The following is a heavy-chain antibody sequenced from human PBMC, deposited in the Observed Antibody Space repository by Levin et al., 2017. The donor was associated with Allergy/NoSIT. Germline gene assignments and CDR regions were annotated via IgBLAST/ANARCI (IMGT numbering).Heavy chain of an antibody. J-gene: IGHJ6*02. CDR3: VARSNGMDV. Sequence: GESLKISCAASEFIVSSHYMSRVRQAPGKGLDWVSVIYSGGRAYYADSVKGRFTISRDNSKNTLYLQMNSLRAEDTAVYYCVARSNGMDVWGQGTTVTVSS. V-gene: IGHV3-66*01. CDR2: IYSGGRA. D-gene: IGHD5-12*01. CDR1: EFIVSSHY.